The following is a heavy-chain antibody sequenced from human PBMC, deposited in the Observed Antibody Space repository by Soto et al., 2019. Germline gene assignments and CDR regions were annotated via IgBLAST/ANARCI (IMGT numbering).Heavy chain of an antibody. CDR1: GFTFSSYS. J-gene: IGHJ5*02. V-gene: IGHV3-21*01. CDR2: ISTGSTNV. D-gene: IGHD5-12*01. Sequence: GGSLRLSCATSGFTFSSYSMNWVRQAPGKDLEWISSISTGSTNVYYADSVKGRFTISRDNAENSLYLQMNSLRVEDTAVYYCARNSRIVATFAMGSVGFDPWGQGTLVTVSS. CDR3: ARNSRIVATFAMGSVGFDP.